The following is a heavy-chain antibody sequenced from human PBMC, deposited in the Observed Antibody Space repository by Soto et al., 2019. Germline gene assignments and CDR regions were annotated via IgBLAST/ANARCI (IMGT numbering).Heavy chain of an antibody. CDR2: MHPNSGNT. J-gene: IGHJ6*02. Sequence: ASVKVSCKASGYTFTGYDINWVRQATGLGLEWMGWMHPNSGNTGYAQNFQGRVTMTSHTPISTAYMELISLRPEDTAVYYCARGDQEGYYYGMDVWGQGTTVTVYS. V-gene: IGHV1-8*01. CDR1: GYTFTGYD. CDR3: ARGDQEGYYYGMDV.